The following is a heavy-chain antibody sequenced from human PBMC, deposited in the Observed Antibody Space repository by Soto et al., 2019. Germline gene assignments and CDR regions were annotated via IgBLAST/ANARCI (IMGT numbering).Heavy chain of an antibody. J-gene: IGHJ5*02. V-gene: IGHV1-69*02. CDR1: GGTFSSYT. Sequence: SVKVSCKASGGTFSSYTISWVRQAPGQGLEWMGRIIPILGIANYAQKFQGRVTITADKSTSTAYMELSSLRSEDTAVYYCARRGDYGGWFDPWGQGTLVTVSS. CDR3: ARRGDYGGWFDP. D-gene: IGHD4-17*01. CDR2: IIPILGIA.